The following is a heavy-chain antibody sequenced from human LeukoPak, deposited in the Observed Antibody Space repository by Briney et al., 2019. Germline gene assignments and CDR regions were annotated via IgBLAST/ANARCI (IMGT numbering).Heavy chain of an antibody. D-gene: IGHD4-23*01. CDR1: GGSISSYY. CDR2: IYTSGST. CDR3: ARALDYGGKNAFDI. Sequence: SETLSLTCTVSGGSISSYYWSWIRQPAGKGLEWIGRIYTSGSTNYNPSLKSRVTMSVDTFKNQFSLKLSSVTAADTAVYYCARALDYGGKNAFDIWGQGTMVTVSS. V-gene: IGHV4-4*07. J-gene: IGHJ3*02.